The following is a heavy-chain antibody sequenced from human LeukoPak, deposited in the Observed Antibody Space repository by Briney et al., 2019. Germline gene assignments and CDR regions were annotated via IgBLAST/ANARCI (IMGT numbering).Heavy chain of an antibody. J-gene: IGHJ4*02. V-gene: IGHV1-3*01. CDR2: INAGNGNT. D-gene: IGHD3-10*01. CDR3: ARGTTMVRGVIPFDY. Sequence: ASVKVSCKASGYTFTSYAMHWVRQAPGQRLEWMGWINAGNGNTKYSQKFQGRVTITRDTSASTAYMELSSLRSEDTAVYYCARGTTMVRGVIPFDYWGQGTLVTVSS. CDR1: GYTFTSYA.